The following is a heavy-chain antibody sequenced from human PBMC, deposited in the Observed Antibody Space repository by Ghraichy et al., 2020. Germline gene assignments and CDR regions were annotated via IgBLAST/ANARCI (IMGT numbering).Heavy chain of an antibody. CDR2: INHSGST. Sequence: SETLSLTCAVYGGSFSGYYWSWIRQPPGKGLEWIGEINHSGSTNYNPSLKSRVTISVDTSKNQFSLKLSSVTAADTAVYYCARGCIAVAGTVSDYWGQGTLVTVSS. CDR3: ARGCIAVAGTVSDY. V-gene: IGHV4-34*01. D-gene: IGHD6-19*01. J-gene: IGHJ4*02. CDR1: GGSFSGYY.